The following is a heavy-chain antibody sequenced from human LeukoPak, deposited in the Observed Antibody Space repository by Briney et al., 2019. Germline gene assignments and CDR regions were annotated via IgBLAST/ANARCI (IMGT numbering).Heavy chain of an antibody. CDR3: ARSGEDIVVVPAASYSDY. V-gene: IGHV1-18*01. D-gene: IGHD2-2*01. CDR2: ISAYNGNT. J-gene: IGHJ4*02. CDR1: GYTFTSYG. Sequence: ASVKVSCKASGYTFTSYGISWVRQAPGQGLEWMGWISAYNGNTNYAQKLQGRVTMTTDTSTSTAYMELRSLRSDDTAVYYCARSGEDIVVVPAASYSDYWGQGTLVTVSS.